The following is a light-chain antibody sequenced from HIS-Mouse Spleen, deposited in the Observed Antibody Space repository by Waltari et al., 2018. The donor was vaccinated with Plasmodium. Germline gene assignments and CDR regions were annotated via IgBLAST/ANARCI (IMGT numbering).Light chain of an antibody. CDR3: YSAADNNLV. CDR2: KDS. V-gene: IGLV3-27*01. J-gene: IGLJ3*02. CDR1: VLAKKY. Sequence: SYELTQPSSVSVSPGQTVRITCSGVVLAKKYARWFQQKPGQAPGLVIYKDSERPSGIPERFSGSSSGTTVTLTISGAQVEDEADYYCYSAADNNLVFGGGTKLTVL.